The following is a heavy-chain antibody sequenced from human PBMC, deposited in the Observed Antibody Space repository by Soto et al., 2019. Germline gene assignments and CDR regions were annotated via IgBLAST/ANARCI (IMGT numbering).Heavy chain of an antibody. CDR2: IYHSGST. CDR1: GGSISSSNW. CDR3: ALDSSSSHGGLYCYAMDV. D-gene: IGHD6-6*01. Sequence: QVQLQESGPGLVKPSGTLSLTCAVSGGSISSSNWWSWVRQPPGKGLEWIGEIYHSGSTNYNPSLKSRVTISVDKSKNQFSLKLSSVTAADTAVYYCALDSSSSHGGLYCYAMDVWGQGTTVTVSS. J-gene: IGHJ6*02. V-gene: IGHV4-4*02.